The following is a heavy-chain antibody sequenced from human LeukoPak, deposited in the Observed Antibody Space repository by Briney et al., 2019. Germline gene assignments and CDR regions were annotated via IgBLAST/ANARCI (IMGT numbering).Heavy chain of an antibody. Sequence: GGSLRLSCAVSGFTFDNDVMPWVRQAPGKGLECVSLISENVGRTYYADSVKGRFTFSRDNSKNSLYLQMNSLRPEDTALYYCAKEGSSWLYDFDSWGQGTLVTVSS. CDR2: ISENVGRT. CDR3: AKEGSSWLYDFDS. D-gene: IGHD6-13*01. J-gene: IGHJ4*02. CDR1: GFTFDNDV. V-gene: IGHV3-43*02.